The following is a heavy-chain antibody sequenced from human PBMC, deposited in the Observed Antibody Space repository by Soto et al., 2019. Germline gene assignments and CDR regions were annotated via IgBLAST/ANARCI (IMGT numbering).Heavy chain of an antibody. Sequence: FLTCSVSRRSISEINPYWGWIRQTPGEGLEWIGTIHHTGSTYYNPSLKSRVIISLDTSKNQCSLKLSSVTAADTALYYCATSYVVYGCGSSCFDSWGQGTLVTVSS. V-gene: IGHV4-39*01. CDR3: ATSYVVYGCGSSCFDS. CDR1: RRSISEINPY. D-gene: IGHD4-17*01. CDR2: IHHTGST. J-gene: IGHJ5*01.